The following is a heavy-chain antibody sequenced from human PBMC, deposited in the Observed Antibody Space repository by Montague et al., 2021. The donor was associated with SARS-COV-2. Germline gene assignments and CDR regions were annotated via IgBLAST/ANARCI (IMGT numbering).Heavy chain of an antibody. V-gene: IGHV4-4*07. CDR1: GGSITGFS. J-gene: IGHJ4*02. CDR2: VITSGTT. D-gene: IGHD6-6*01. CDR3: ARTPTRPLSLDS. Sequence: SETLSLTCAVSGGSITGFSWSWVRQPAGKGLEWIGRVITSGTTNYSPSLRSRVTMSVDTSKNQFSLNLNSVTAADTAMYYCARTPTRPLSLDSWGQGTLVTVSS.